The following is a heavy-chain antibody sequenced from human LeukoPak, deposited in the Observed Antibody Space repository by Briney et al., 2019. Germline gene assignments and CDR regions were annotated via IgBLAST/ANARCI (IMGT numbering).Heavy chain of an antibody. V-gene: IGHV1-69*13. J-gene: IGHJ3*02. CDR2: IIPIFGTA. D-gene: IGHD3-9*01. CDR3: ARATIDILTGYYKIDAFDI. Sequence: SVEVSCKASGGTFSSYAISWVRQAPGQGLEWMGGIIPIFGTANYAQKFQGRVTITADESTSTAYMELSSLRSEDTAVYYCARATIDILTGYYKIDAFDIWGQGTMVTVSS. CDR1: GGTFSSYA.